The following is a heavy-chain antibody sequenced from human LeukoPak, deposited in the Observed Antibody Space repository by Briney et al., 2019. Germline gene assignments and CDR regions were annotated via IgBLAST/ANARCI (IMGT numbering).Heavy chain of an antibody. CDR2: ISGSGGST. CDR3: ARKGSSSGFDY. D-gene: IGHD6-6*01. J-gene: IGHJ4*02. Sequence: GGSLRLSCAASGFTFSGYAMSWVRQAPGKGLEWVSAISGSGGSTYYADSVKGRFTISRDNSKNTLYLQMNSLRAEDTAVYYCARKGSSSGFDYWGQGTLVTVSS. V-gene: IGHV3-23*01. CDR1: GFTFSGYA.